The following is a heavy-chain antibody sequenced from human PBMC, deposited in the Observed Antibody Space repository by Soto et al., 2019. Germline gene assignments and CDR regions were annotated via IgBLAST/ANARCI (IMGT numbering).Heavy chain of an antibody. CDR2: INSGASNT. D-gene: IGHD6-19*01. CDR1: GFTFSSAW. J-gene: IGHJ4*02. Sequence: PGGSLRVSCAASGFTFSSAWMHWVRQAPGKGLVWVSRINSGASNTNYADSVKGRFTISRDNAKNTLYLQMDSLTAEDTAVYYCARGPSGWFGYDYWGQGTLVTVSS. CDR3: ARGPSGWFGYDY. V-gene: IGHV3-74*01.